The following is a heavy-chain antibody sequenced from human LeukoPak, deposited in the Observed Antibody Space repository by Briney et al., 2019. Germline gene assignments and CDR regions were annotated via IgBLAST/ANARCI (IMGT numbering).Heavy chain of an antibody. CDR3: ARDYYDDAFDI. J-gene: IGHJ3*02. CDR2: ISPSGGST. Sequence: ASVKVSCKASGYTFTSYYMHWVRQAPGQGLEWMGIISPSGGSTSYAQKFQGRVTMTRDTSTSTVYMELSSLRSEDTAVYYCARDYYDDAFDIWGQGTMVTVSS. CDR1: GYTFTSYY. V-gene: IGHV1-46*01. D-gene: IGHD3-22*01.